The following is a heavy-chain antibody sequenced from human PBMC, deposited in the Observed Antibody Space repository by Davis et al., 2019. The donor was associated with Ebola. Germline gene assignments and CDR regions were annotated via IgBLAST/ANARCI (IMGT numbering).Heavy chain of an antibody. CDR2: INHSGST. Sequence: GSLRLSCAVYGGSFSGYYWSWIRQPPGKGLEWIGEINHSGSTNYNPSLKSRVTISVDTSKNQFSLKLSSVTAADTAVYYCARGRAYVHYWGQGTLVTVSS. J-gene: IGHJ4*02. CDR1: GGSFSGYY. CDR3: ARGRAYVHY. V-gene: IGHV4-34*01.